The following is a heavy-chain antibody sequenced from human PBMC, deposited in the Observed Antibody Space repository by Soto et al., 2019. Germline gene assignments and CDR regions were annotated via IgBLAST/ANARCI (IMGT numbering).Heavy chain of an antibody. CDR2: IYDSGST. V-gene: IGHV4-59*01. Sequence: QVQLQESGPGLVKPSETLSLTCTVSGGSITGYYWSWIRQPPGRGLEWIGYIYDSGSTNYNPSLMSRVTISGDTSKNQFSLKLSSVTAADTAVYYCATTPHWYYFDTWGQGTVVTVSS. CDR3: ATTPHWYYFDT. CDR1: GGSITGYY. D-gene: IGHD2-8*02. J-gene: IGHJ4*02.